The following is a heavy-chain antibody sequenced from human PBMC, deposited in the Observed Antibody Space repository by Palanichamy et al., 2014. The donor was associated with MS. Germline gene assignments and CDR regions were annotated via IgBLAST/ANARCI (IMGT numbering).Heavy chain of an antibody. CDR3: AIESRIAMAGVGDSY. J-gene: IGHJ4*02. V-gene: IGHV4-39*01. CDR2: VYYTGST. D-gene: IGHD6-19*01. CDR1: GGSISSTSYY. Sequence: QLQLQESGPGLVKPSETLSLTRTVSGGSISSTSYYWGWIRQPPGKGLEWIGTVYYTGSTEYNPSLKSRVTISVDRSRNQFSLKLSSVTAADTAVYYCAIESRIAMAGVGDSYWGQGTLVTVSS.